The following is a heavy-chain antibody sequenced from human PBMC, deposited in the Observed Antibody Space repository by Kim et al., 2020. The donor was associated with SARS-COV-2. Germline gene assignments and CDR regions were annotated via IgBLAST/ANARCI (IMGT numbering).Heavy chain of an antibody. V-gene: IGHV4-39*01. Sequence: SETLSLTCTVSGGSISSSSYYWGWIRQPPGKGLEWIGSIYYSGSTYYNPSLKSRVTISVDTSKNQFSLKLSSVTAADTAVYYCARSYGSGSYADSVYFDYWGQGTLVTVSS. CDR1: GGSISSSSYY. D-gene: IGHD3-10*01. J-gene: IGHJ4*02. CDR2: IYYSGST. CDR3: ARSYGSGSYADSVYFDY.